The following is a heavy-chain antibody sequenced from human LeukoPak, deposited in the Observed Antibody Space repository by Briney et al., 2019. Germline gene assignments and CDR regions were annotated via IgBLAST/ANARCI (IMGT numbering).Heavy chain of an antibody. CDR1: GASVSSGSYY. J-gene: IGHJ4*02. CDR2: IYYSGST. V-gene: IGHV4-61*01. Sequence: SETLSLTCTVSGASVSSGSYYWSWIRQPPGKGLEWIAYIYYSGSTNYNPSLKSRVTTSVDTSKNQSSLKLSSVTAADTAVYYCARADYYDSSGYSVFDYWGQGTLVTVSS. D-gene: IGHD3-22*01. CDR3: ARADYYDSSGYSVFDY.